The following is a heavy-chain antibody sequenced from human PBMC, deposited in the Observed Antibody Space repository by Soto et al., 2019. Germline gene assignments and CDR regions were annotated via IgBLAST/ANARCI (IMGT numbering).Heavy chain of an antibody. CDR3: AKLITAAGTGY. CDR2: ISGSGINT. Sequence: EVQLLESGGGLVQPGGSLRLSCAASGFTFSSYAMSWVRQAPGKGLEWVSAISGSGINTYYADSVKGRFTISRDNSKNTLYLQMNSLRAEDTAIYYGAKLITAAGTGYWGQGTLVIVSS. J-gene: IGHJ4*02. CDR1: GFTFSSYA. V-gene: IGHV3-23*01. D-gene: IGHD6-13*01.